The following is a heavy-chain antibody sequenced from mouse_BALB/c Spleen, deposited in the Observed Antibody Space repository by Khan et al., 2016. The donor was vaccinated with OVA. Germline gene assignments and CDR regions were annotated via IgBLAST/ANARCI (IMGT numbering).Heavy chain of an antibody. Sequence: QVQLQQPGPELVKPGASVKMSCKIAGYTFTDYVITWVKQRTGPGLEWIGEIYPGSGTTYYNEKFKGKATLTADKSSNTVNMQLSSLTSEDSAVYFCTRSYDWAWFAYWGQGTLVTVSA. D-gene: IGHD1-1*01. J-gene: IGHJ3*01. CDR3: TRSYDWAWFAY. CDR2: IYPGSGTT. V-gene: IGHV1-77*01. CDR1: GYTFTDYV.